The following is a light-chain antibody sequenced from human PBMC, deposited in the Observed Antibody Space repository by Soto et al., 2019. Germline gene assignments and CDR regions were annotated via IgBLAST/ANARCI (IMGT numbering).Light chain of an antibody. CDR3: QQYVDSPET. Sequence: EIVLTQSPGTLSLSPGERATLSCRASQSISSYVAWDQQKPGQAPRVLIYDSSSRATGVPDRFSGSWSGTDFTLTISRLEPEDFAVYYCQQYVDSPETFGGGTKVEIK. V-gene: IGKV3-20*01. J-gene: IGKJ4*01. CDR2: DSS. CDR1: QSISSY.